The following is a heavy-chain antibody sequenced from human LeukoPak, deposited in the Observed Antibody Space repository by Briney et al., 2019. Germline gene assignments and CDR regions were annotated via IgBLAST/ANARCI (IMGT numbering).Heavy chain of an antibody. CDR3: ARDNDFWSA. CDR2: IYTSGST. J-gene: IGHJ5*02. CDR1: GGSISSGSYY. Sequence: SETLSPTCTVSGGSISSGSYYWSWIRQPAGKGLEWIGRIYTSGSTNYNPSLKSRVTISVDASKNQFSLKLSSVTAADTAVYYCARDNDFWSAWGQGTLVTVSS. V-gene: IGHV4-61*02. D-gene: IGHD3-3*01.